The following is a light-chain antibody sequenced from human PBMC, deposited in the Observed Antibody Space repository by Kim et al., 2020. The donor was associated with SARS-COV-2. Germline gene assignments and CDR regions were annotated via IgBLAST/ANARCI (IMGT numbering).Light chain of an antibody. Sequence: SSSRGTRATLSCRDSQSVSSYLAWYQQKPGQAPRLLIYDASNRATGIPARFSGSGSGTDFTLTISSLEPEDFAVYYCQQHSNWPTFGGGTKVDIK. V-gene: IGKV3-11*01. CDR2: DAS. CDR3: QQHSNWPT. CDR1: QSVSSY. J-gene: IGKJ4*01.